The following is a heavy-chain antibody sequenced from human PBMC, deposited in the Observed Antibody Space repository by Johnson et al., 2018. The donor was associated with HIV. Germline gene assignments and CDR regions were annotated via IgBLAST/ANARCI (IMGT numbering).Heavy chain of an antibody. CDR1: GFTFSDYA. CDR3: AGYSSSWYWGIDI. V-gene: IGHV3-23*04. Sequence: VQLVEYGGGVVQPGRSLTLSCVGSGFTFSDYAIHWVRQAPGKGLEWVSAISGSGGSTYYADSVKGRFTISRDNSKNTMYLQMNSLRAEDTAVYYCAGYSSSWYWGIDIWGQGTMVTVSS. J-gene: IGHJ3*02. CDR2: ISGSGGST. D-gene: IGHD6-13*01.